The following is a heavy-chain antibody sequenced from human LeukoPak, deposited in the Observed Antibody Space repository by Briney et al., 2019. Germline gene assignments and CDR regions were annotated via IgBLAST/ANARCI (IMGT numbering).Heavy chain of an antibody. D-gene: IGHD6-25*01. CDR1: GYSFTTYW. Sequence: GESPTISCKGSGYSFTTYWIGWVRQRPGRGLEWMGMIYPTDSDTRYSPAFQCQVTCATDKSSGTAYLQWSSLKASDTAIYYCARHVHGYYFDFWGQGTLVTVSS. V-gene: IGHV5-51*01. CDR3: ARHVHGYYFDF. CDR2: IYPTDSDT. J-gene: IGHJ4*02.